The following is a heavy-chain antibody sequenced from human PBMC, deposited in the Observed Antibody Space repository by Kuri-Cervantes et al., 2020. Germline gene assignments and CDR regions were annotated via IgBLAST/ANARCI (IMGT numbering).Heavy chain of an antibody. Sequence: SQTLSLTCAISGDSVSSNSAAWNWIRQSPSRGLEWLGRTYYRSKWYNDYAVSVKSRITINPDTSKNQFSLKLSSVTAADTAVYYCARERSLTGWFDPWGQGTLVTVSS. CDR2: TYYRSKWYN. V-gene: IGHV6-1*01. D-gene: IGHD3-16*01. CDR1: GDSVSSNSAA. J-gene: IGHJ5*02. CDR3: ARERSLTGWFDP.